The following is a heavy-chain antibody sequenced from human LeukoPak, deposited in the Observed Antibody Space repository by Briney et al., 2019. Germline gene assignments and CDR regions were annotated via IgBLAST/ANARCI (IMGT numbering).Heavy chain of an antibody. J-gene: IGHJ4*02. Sequence: GGSLRLSCAASGFTFSNYSISWVRQAPGKGLEWVSAISGGGGTTNYADAVKGRFTISRDKSKNTLFLQMNSLRAEDTAVYYCAKSYGDYLGYFDSWGQGTLVTVSS. D-gene: IGHD4-17*01. CDR2: ISGGGGTT. V-gene: IGHV3-23*01. CDR3: AKSYGDYLGYFDS. CDR1: GFTFSNYS.